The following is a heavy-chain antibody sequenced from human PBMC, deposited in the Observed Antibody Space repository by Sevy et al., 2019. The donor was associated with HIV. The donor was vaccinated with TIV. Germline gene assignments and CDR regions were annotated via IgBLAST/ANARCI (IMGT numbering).Heavy chain of an antibody. D-gene: IGHD3-22*01. CDR3: ATTKDSYDNSGDPFDY. V-gene: IGHV1-24*01. J-gene: IGHJ4*02. Sequence: ATVKVSCKVSGYTLTKLSMHWVRQAPGKGLEWMGSFDPEDGETIHAQRFQGRLSMTEDTSTETAYMELSSLSSEDTAVYYCATTKDSYDNSGDPFDYWGQGSLVTVSS. CDR1: GYTLTKLS. CDR2: FDPEDGET.